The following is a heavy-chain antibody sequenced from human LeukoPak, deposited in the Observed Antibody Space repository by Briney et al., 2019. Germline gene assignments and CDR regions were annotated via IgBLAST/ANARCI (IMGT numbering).Heavy chain of an antibody. V-gene: IGHV1-18*01. D-gene: IGHD2-15*01. CDR1: GYTFTSYG. CDR3: ARGYCSGGSCYGGQWFDP. CDR2: ISAYNGNT. Sequence: ASVKVSCKASGYTFTSYGISWVRQAPGQGLEWMGWISAYNGNTNYAQKLQGRVTMTTDTSTSTAYMELRSLRSDDTAVYYCARGYCSGGSCYGGQWFDPWGQGTLVTVSS. J-gene: IGHJ5*02.